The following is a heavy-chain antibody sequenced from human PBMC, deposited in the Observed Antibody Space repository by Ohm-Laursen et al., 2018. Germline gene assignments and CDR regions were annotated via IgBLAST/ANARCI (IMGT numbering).Heavy chain of an antibody. CDR1: GFTFSSYA. D-gene: IGHD4-17*01. J-gene: IGHJ3*02. Sequence: SLRLSCTASGFTFSSYAMSWVRQAPGKGLEWVSAVSGSGGSTYNADPVKGRFAISRDNSKNTLYLQMNSLRAEDTAVYYCAKTRRDYGDAFDIWGQGTMVTVSS. CDR3: AKTRRDYGDAFDI. V-gene: IGHV3-23*01. CDR2: VSGSGGST.